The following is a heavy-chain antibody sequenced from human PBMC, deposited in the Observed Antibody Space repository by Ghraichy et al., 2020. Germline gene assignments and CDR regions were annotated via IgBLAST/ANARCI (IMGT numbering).Heavy chain of an antibody. Sequence: SETLSLTCTVSGGSISSSSYYWGWIRQPPGKGLEWIGSIYYSGSTYYNPSLKSRVTISVDTSKNQFSLKLSSVTAADTAVYYCASLEAGGQGAGAFDIWGQGTMVTVSS. J-gene: IGHJ3*02. D-gene: IGHD1-1*01. CDR1: GGSISSSSYY. CDR3: ASLEAGGQGAGAFDI. V-gene: IGHV4-39*01. CDR2: IYYSGST.